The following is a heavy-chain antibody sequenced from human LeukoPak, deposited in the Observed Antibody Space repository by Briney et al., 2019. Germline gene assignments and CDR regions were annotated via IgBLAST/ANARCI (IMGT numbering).Heavy chain of an antibody. CDR3: ARHDESYYYYYMDV. CDR1: GGSISSYY. CDR2: IYYSGST. D-gene: IGHD3-3*01. V-gene: IGHV4-59*01. Sequence: SETPSLTCTVSGGSISSYYWSWIRQPPGKGLEWIGYIYYSGSTNYNPSLKSRVTISVDTSKNQFSLRLSSVTAADTAVYYCARHDESYYYYYMDVWGKGTTVTVSS. J-gene: IGHJ6*03.